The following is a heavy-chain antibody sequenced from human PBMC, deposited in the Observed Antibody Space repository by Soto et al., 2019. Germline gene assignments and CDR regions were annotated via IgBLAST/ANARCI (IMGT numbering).Heavy chain of an antibody. V-gene: IGHV4-34*01. CDR2: INHSGST. Sequence: SETLSLTCAVYGGSFSGYYWSWIRQPPGKGLEWIGEINHSGSTNYNPSLKSRVTISVDTSKNQFSLKLSSVTAADTAVYYCARGLGDKSADYWGQGTLVTVSS. CDR1: GGSFSGYY. J-gene: IGHJ4*02. CDR3: ARGLGDKSADY.